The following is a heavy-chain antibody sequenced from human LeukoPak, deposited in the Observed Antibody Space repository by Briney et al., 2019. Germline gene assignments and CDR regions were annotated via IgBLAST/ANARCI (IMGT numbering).Heavy chain of an antibody. D-gene: IGHD3-9*01. CDR3: ARRRSYYDILTGYSYFDY. CDR2: ISGDGDST. CDR1: GFTFSNYA. V-gene: IGHV3-23*01. Sequence: GGSLRLSCLASGFTFSNYAMNWVRQAPGKGLEWVSAISGDGDSTYYADSVRGRFIISRDNAKNTLYLQMNSLRAEDTAVYYCARRRSYYDILTGYSYFDYWGQGTLVTVSS. J-gene: IGHJ4*02.